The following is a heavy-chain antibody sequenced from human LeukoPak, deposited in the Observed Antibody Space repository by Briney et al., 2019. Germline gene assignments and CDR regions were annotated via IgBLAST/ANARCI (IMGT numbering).Heavy chain of an antibody. V-gene: IGHV3-30-3*01. CDR3: ARNYYDTYFDY. Sequence: QPGGSLRLSCAASGFTFSSNAMHWVRQAPGKGLEWVAVISYDGSNKYYADSVKGRFIISRDNSKNTLYLQMNSLRAEDTAVYYCARNYYDTYFDYWGQGTLVTVSS. D-gene: IGHD3-22*01. J-gene: IGHJ4*02. CDR2: ISYDGSNK. CDR1: GFTFSSNA.